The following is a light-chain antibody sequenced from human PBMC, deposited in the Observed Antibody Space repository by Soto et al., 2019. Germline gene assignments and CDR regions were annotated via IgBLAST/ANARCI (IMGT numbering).Light chain of an antibody. Sequence: DVQMTQSPSTLSASVGDRVTITCRASQSVSGWLAWYQQKPGKAPKLLIYDASSLESGVPSRFSGSGSGTEFTLTISSLQPDDFATYYCQQHSNYSTFGQGTKV. CDR1: QSVSGW. J-gene: IGKJ1*01. CDR2: DAS. V-gene: IGKV1-5*01. CDR3: QQHSNYST.